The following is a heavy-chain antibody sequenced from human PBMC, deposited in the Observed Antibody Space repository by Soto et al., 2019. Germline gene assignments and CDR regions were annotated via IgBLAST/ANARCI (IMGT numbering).Heavy chain of an antibody. Sequence: GESPKISCKGSGYSFTSYWISWVRQMPGKGLEWMGRIDPSDSYTNYSPSFQGHVTISADKSISTAYLQWSSLKASDTAMFYGARLHAAAYDNAITLNHWGQGTLVTVSS. CDR1: GYSFTSYW. CDR2: IDPSDSYT. V-gene: IGHV5-10-1*01. CDR3: ARLHAAAYDNAITLNH. D-gene: IGHD6-13*01. J-gene: IGHJ5*02.